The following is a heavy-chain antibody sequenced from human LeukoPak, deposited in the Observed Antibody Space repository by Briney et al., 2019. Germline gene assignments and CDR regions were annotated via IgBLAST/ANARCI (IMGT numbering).Heavy chain of an antibody. CDR2: IYYIGST. CDR3: ATRYGSGSSGTFDY. D-gene: IGHD3-10*01. V-gene: IGHV4-59*01. J-gene: IGHJ4*02. Sequence: PSETLSLTCTVSGGSISRYYWSWIRQPPGKGLEWMAYIYYIGSTNYNPSLKSRVTISVDPSKNQSSLKSSSVTAAEPAVYYCATRYGSGSSGTFDYWGQGTLVTVSS. CDR1: GGSISRYY.